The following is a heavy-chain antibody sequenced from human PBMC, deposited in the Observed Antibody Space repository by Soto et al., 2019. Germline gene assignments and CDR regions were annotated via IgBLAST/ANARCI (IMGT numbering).Heavy chain of an antibody. V-gene: IGHV3-7*01. CDR1: GFTFSSYW. Sequence: EVQLVESGGGLVQPGGSLRLSCAASGFTFSSYWMSWVRQAPGKGLEWVANIKQDGSEKYYVDSVKGRFTISRDNAKNSLYLQMNGLGAEDTAVYYCARVGGGGSWDLAPRPQLRQWGGMDVWGQGTTVTVSS. D-gene: IGHD6-13*01. J-gene: IGHJ6*02. CDR2: IKQDGSEK. CDR3: ARVGGGGSWDLAPRPQLRQWGGMDV.